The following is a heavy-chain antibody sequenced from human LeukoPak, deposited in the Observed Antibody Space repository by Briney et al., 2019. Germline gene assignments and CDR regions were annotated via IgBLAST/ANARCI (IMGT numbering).Heavy chain of an antibody. V-gene: IGHV3-30*18. CDR1: GFTFSSYG. D-gene: IGHD2-15*01. CDR2: ISYDGSNK. J-gene: IGHJ4*02. Sequence: GRSLRLSCAASGFTFSSYGMHWVRQAPGKGLEWVAVISYDGSNKYYADSVKGRFTISRDNSKNTLYLQMNSLRAEDTAVYYCAKEACSGGSCYSGDYWGQGTLVTVSS. CDR3: AKEACSGGSCYSGDY.